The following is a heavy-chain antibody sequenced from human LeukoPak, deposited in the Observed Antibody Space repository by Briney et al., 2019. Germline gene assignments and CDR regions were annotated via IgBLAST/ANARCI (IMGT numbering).Heavy chain of an antibody. Sequence: SETLSLTCTVSGGSISSSSAYWGWIRQPPGKGLEWIRSIYYSKNTYYNPSLKSRVTISADTSKNQFSLTLGSVSATDTAVYYCVSPRGFSYGYFDYWGQGTLVTVSS. CDR1: GGSISSSSAY. D-gene: IGHD5-18*01. J-gene: IGHJ4*02. V-gene: IGHV4-39*01. CDR2: IYYSKNT. CDR3: VSPRGFSYGYFDY.